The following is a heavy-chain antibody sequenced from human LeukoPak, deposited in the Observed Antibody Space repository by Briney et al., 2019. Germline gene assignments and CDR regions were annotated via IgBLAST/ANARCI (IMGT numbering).Heavy chain of an antibody. CDR1: GFTFKNYW. CDR2: INDDGSGT. J-gene: IGHJ4*02. V-gene: IGHV3-74*01. D-gene: IGHD3-9*01. CDR3: AKDIFPDILTGYHDY. Sequence: GGSLRLSCAASGFTFKNYWMHWVRQAPGKGPVWVSRINDDGSGTSYADSVKGRFTISRDNAKNSLYLQMNSLRAEDTALYYCAKDIFPDILTGYHDYWGQGTLVTVSS.